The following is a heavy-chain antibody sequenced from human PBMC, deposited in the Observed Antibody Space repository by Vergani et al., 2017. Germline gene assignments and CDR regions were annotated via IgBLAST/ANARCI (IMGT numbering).Heavy chain of an antibody. CDR1: GYSFTSYW. Sequence: EVQLVQSGAEVKKPGESLKISCKGSGYSFTSYWIGWVRQMPGKGLEWMGIIYPGDSDTRYSPSFRGQVTISADKSISTAYLQWSSLKASDTAMYYCARHXKYCSGGSCYSNVQGYYYYMDVWGKGTTVTVSS. CDR2: IYPGDSDT. D-gene: IGHD2-15*01. V-gene: IGHV5-51*01. J-gene: IGHJ6*03. CDR3: ARHXKYCSGGSCYSNVQGYYYYMDV.